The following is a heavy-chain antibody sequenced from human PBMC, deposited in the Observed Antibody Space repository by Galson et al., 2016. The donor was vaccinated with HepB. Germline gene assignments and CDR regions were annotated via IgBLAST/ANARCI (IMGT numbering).Heavy chain of an antibody. D-gene: IGHD4-17*01. CDR3: ARARYGDFYNDAFDL. J-gene: IGHJ3*01. V-gene: IGHV4-31*03. Sequence: TLSLTCTVSGGSISSGGYYWNWIRQHPGKGLEWVGYIYYTGSTSYTPSFKSRVTISIDTSKNQFSLKLSSVTAADTAVYFCARARYGDFYNDAFDLWGQGTMVTVSS. CDR2: IYYTGST. CDR1: GGSISSGGYY.